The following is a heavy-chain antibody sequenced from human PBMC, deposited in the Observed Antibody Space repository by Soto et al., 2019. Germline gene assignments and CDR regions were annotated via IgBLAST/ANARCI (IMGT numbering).Heavy chain of an antibody. V-gene: IGHV4-59*08. D-gene: IGHD2-15*01. Sequence: PSETLSLTCTVSGGSISSYDWSWIRQPPGKGLEKIGYIYYSGSTNYNPPLKSRATISVDTSKNQFSLKLSSVTAADTAVYYCARHLTYCSAGSCYSDFPYYGMDVWGQGTTVTVSS. J-gene: IGHJ6*02. CDR3: ARHLTYCSAGSCYSDFPYYGMDV. CDR2: IYYSGST. CDR1: GGSISSYD.